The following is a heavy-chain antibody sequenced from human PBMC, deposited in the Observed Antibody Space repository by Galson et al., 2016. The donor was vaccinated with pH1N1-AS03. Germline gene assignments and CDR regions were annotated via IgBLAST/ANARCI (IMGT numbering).Heavy chain of an antibody. CDR3: ARAHYNADYVPDF. Sequence: SLRLSCAASGFTFSDHYMDWVRQAPGTGLEWVGRSRNKANNYTTEYAASVKGRFTISRDDSERSLYLQMNSLKIEDTAVYYCARAHYNADYVPDFWGQGTLVTVSS. V-gene: IGHV3-72*01. CDR1: GFTFSDHY. D-gene: IGHD4-17*01. CDR2: SRNKANNYTT. J-gene: IGHJ4*02.